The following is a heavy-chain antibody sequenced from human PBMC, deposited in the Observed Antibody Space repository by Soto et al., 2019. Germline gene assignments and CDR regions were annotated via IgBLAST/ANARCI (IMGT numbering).Heavy chain of an antibody. D-gene: IGHD2-8*02. J-gene: IGHJ4*02. V-gene: IGHV4-34*01. Sequence: QVQLQQWGAGLLKPSETLSLTCAVYGGSFSGYYWTWIRQPTGTGLEWIGEINHSGSTNYNPSLKRRVTISVDTYKNQFSLKLTSVTAADTTMYYCARDKITGLFHYWGQEALVTVSS. CDR1: GGSFSGYY. CDR3: ARDKITGLFHY. CDR2: INHSGST.